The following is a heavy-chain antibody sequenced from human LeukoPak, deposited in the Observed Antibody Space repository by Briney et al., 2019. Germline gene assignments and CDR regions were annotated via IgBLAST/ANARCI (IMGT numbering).Heavy chain of an antibody. D-gene: IGHD1-7*01. CDR1: GGSFSGYY. Sequence: PSDTLSLTCAVYGGSFSGYYWSWIRQPQGKGLEWIGEINHSGSTNYNPSLKSRVTISVDTSKNQFSLKLSSVTAADTAVYYCARGVPRITGTTLLGWFDPWGQGTLVTVSS. CDR3: ARGVPRITGTTLLGWFDP. V-gene: IGHV4-34*01. J-gene: IGHJ5*02. CDR2: INHSGST.